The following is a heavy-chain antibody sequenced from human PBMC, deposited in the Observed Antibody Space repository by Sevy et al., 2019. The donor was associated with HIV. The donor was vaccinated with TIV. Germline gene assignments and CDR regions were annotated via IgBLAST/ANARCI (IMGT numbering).Heavy chain of an antibody. CDR1: GFTFSSYA. CDR3: AKDPLLLWFGELPSNWFVP. V-gene: IGHV3-23*01. J-gene: IGHJ5*02. D-gene: IGHD3-10*01. Sequence: GGSLRLSCAASGFTFSSYAMSWVRQAPGKGLEWVSAISGSGGSTYYADSVKGRFTISRDNSKNTLYLQMNSLRAEDTAVYYCAKDPLLLWFGELPSNWFVPWGQGTLVTVSS. CDR2: ISGSGGST.